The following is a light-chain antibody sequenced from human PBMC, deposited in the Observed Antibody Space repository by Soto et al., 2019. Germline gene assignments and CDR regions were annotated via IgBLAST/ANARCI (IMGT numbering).Light chain of an antibody. CDR2: EVS. CDR1: SSDVGTYYF. J-gene: IGLJ2*01. Sequence: QSALTQPASVSGSLGQSITISCTGSSSDVGTYYFVSWYQQHPGKVPKLMIYEVSKRPSGVPDRFSGSKSGNTASLTVSGLQAEDEADYYCSSYAGSNNLVVFGGGTKLTVL. V-gene: IGLV2-8*01. CDR3: SSYAGSNNLVV.